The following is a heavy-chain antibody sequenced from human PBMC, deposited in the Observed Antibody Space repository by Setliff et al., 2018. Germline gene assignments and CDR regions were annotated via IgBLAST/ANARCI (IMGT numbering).Heavy chain of an antibody. Sequence: GGSLRLSCVASGFPFSDYWMSWVRQAPGKGLEWLANIGGDGTLKYYVDSVKGRFTISRDNAKNSLYLQMNSLRAEDTAVYYCASSNYGGEDYWGQGTLVTVSS. CDR1: GFPFSDYW. V-gene: IGHV3-7*01. CDR2: IGGDGTLK. CDR3: ASSNYGGEDY. J-gene: IGHJ4*02. D-gene: IGHD4-17*01.